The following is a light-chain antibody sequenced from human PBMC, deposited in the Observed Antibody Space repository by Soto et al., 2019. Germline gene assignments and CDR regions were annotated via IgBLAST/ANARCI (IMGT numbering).Light chain of an antibody. V-gene: IGKV2-28*01. CDR3: MQALQTPWT. CDR2: LGS. J-gene: IGKJ1*01. Sequence: DLVMTQSPLSLPVTPGEPASISCRSSQSLLHSNGYYYLDWYLQKPGQSPQVLIYLGSHRASGVPDRFSGSGSGTDFTLKVSRVEDEDVGVYYCMQALQTPWTFGQGTKVEVK. CDR1: QSLLHSNGYYY.